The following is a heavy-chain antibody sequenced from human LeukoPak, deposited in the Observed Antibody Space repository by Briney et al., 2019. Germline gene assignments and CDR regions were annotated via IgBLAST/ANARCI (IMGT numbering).Heavy chain of an antibody. Sequence: GGSPRLSCAASGFTFSSYAMSWVRQAPGKGLEWVSAISGSGASTYYADSVKGRFTISRDNSKNTLYLQMNSLRAEDTAVYYCAKRLGITVAGSRGHYYFDYWGQGTLVTVSS. D-gene: IGHD6-19*01. CDR1: GFTFSSYA. CDR3: AKRLGITVAGSRGHYYFDY. J-gene: IGHJ4*02. V-gene: IGHV3-23*01. CDR2: ISGSGAST.